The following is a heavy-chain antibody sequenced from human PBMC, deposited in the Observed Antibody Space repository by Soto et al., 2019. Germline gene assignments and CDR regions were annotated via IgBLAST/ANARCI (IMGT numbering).Heavy chain of an antibody. J-gene: IGHJ4*02. Sequence: QAQLVESGGGVVQPGRSLRLSCAASGFAFSSYGMHWVRQAPGTGLEWVAVISYDGSLQHYADSVKGRFTSSRDNSKNMVLLQIIRLRAEDTAVDYCVSDRGYGHASVPYSWGQGTLVSVSS. CDR1: GFAFSSYG. CDR2: ISYDGSLQ. D-gene: IGHD5-18*01. CDR3: VSDRGYGHASVPYS. V-gene: IGHV3-30*03.